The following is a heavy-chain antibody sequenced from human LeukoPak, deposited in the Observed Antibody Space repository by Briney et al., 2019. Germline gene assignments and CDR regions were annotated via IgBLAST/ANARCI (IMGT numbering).Heavy chain of an antibody. V-gene: IGHV4-61*08. D-gene: IGHD3-16*01. J-gene: IGHJ3*02. CDR3: ARSLKAITFGGVSNAFDI. CDR1: GVAISRGGYA. Sequence: SETLSLTCAVSGVAISRGGYAWNWIRQPPGKGLEWIAYIYHSGTTYYNPSLKSRVTISVDTSKNQFSLKLSSVTAADTAVYYCARSLKAITFGGVSNAFDIWGQGTMVTVSS. CDR2: IYHSGTT.